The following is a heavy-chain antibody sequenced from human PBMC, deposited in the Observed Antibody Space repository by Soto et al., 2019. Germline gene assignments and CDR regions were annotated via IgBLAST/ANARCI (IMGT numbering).Heavy chain of an antibody. CDR1: GFTFRSFT. V-gene: IGHV3-21*01. D-gene: IGHD6-13*01. J-gene: IGHJ5*02. CDR3: TKDASRDSSARGWFDP. CDR2: ISSNSAYI. Sequence: LRLSCAASGFTFRSFTMNCVRQAPGKGLEWVSTISSNSAYIYYTDALRGRFTISRDNAKNSLHLQMNSLRAEYTAVYYCTKDASRDSSARGWFDPWGPGTLVTVSS.